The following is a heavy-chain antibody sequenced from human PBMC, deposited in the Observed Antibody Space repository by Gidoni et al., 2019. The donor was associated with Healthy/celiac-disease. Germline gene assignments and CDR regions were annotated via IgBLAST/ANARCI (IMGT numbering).Heavy chain of an antibody. CDR3: ARDGSYDFWSGYLGY. J-gene: IGHJ4*02. V-gene: IGHV3-21*01. Sequence: EVQLVESGGGLVKPGGPLRLSCAASGFTLSSYSMNWVRQAPGKGLEWVSSISSSSSYIYYADSVKGRFTISRDNAKNSLYLQMNSLRAEDTAVYYCARDGSYDFWSGYLGYWGQGTLVTVSS. CDR2: ISSSSSYI. CDR1: GFTLSSYS. D-gene: IGHD3-3*01.